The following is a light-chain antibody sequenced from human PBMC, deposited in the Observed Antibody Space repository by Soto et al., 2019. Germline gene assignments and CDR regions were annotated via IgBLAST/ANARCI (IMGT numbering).Light chain of an antibody. CDR1: QSISSY. Sequence: DIRMTQSPSSLSASVGDRVTITCRASQSISSYLNWYQQKPGKAPKLLIYAASSLQSGVQSSFSGGGSATDFTITISSLQPEDFATYYCQQSYSTPLSFGGGTKVDIK. CDR2: AAS. J-gene: IGKJ4*01. V-gene: IGKV1-39*01. CDR3: QQSYSTPLS.